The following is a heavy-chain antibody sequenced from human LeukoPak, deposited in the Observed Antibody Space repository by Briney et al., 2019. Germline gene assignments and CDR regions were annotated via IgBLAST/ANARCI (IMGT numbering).Heavy chain of an antibody. J-gene: IGHJ4*02. CDR2: IWYDGSNK. CDR3: ARDKPPPYYYDSSGIIDY. CDR1: TFTFSSYG. D-gene: IGHD3-22*01. Sequence: PGGSLRLSCAASTFTFSSYGMNWVHKAPGKGLDCVAVIWYDGSNKYYADSVKGRFTISRDNSKNTLYLQMNSLRAEDTAVYYCARDKPPPYYYDSSGIIDYWGQGTLVTVSS. V-gene: IGHV3-33*01.